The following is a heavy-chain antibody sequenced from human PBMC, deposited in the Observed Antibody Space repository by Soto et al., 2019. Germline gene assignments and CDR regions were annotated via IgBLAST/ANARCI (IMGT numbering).Heavy chain of an antibody. D-gene: IGHD6-19*01. J-gene: IGHJ4*02. CDR3: GFFRYSSGWNQQRVGNYFNY. CDR1: GGSISSYY. V-gene: IGHV4-59*12. CDR2: IYYSGST. Sequence: SETLSLTCTVSGGSISSYYWSWIRQPPGKGLEWIGYIYYSGSTNCNPSLKSRVTISVDTSKNQFSLKPSSVTAADTAVYYCGFFRYSSGWNQQRVGNYFNYWGQGTRVTVSS.